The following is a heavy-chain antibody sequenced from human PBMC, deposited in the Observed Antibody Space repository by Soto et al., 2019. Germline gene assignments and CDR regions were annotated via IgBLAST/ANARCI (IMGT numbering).Heavy chain of an antibody. CDR2: IIPILGIA. CDR1: GGTFSSYT. D-gene: IGHD5-18*01. CDR3: GRDYAEADGYRSRICNFDL. J-gene: IGHJ2*01. Sequence: ASVKVSCKASGGTFSSYTISWVRQAPGQGLEWMGRIIPILGIANYAQKFQGRVTITADKSTSTAYMELSSLRSEDTAVYYCGRDYAEADGYRSRICNFDLWGRGTLVTVSS. V-gene: IGHV1-69*04.